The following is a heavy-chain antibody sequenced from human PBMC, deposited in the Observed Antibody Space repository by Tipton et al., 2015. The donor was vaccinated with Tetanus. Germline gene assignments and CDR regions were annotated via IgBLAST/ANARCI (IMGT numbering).Heavy chain of an antibody. Sequence: QLVQSGGEVKMPGESLKISCKGSGYIFNNYWIGWVRQKPGKGLEWMGIIYPGDSDTRYSPSFQGQVTISVDKSINTAYLQWSSLKASDTSMFYCARAHCTDGVCNFDFWGQGALVTVAS. CDR2: IYPGDSDT. CDR3: ARAHCTDGVCNFDF. D-gene: IGHD2-8*01. CDR1: GYIFNNYW. V-gene: IGHV5-51*01. J-gene: IGHJ4*02.